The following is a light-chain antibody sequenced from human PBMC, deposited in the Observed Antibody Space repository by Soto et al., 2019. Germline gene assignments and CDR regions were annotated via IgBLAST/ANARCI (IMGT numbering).Light chain of an antibody. CDR2: GNM. J-gene: IGLJ3*02. CDR1: SSNIGAGYD. CDR3: HSYDTTVSGEV. Sequence: QPVLTQPPSVSGAPGQRVTISCTGNSSNIGAGYDVHWYQQLPGRAPKLLIFGNMNRPSGVPDRFSGSKSGSSASLAITGLQAEDEADYYCHSYDTTVSGEVFGGGTKLTVL. V-gene: IGLV1-40*01.